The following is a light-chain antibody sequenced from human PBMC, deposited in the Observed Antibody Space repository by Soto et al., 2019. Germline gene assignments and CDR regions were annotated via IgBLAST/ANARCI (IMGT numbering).Light chain of an antibody. CDR1: SSDVGAYNY. CDR2: GVS. J-gene: IGLJ1*01. CDR3: ISFTTSVTCV. Sequence: QSALTQPASVSGSPGQSITVSCTGTSSDVGAYNYVSWYQQHPGKAPKLIISGVSNRPSGVSNRFSASKSGNTASLTISGLQAEDEADYYCISFTTSVTCVFGTGTKLTVL. V-gene: IGLV2-14*03.